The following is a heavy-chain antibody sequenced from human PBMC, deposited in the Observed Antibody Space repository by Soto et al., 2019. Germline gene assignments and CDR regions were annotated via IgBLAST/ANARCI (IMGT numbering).Heavy chain of an antibody. CDR1: GYPFTTYS. Sequence: QVQLVQSGAEVKNPGASVKISCKGSGYPFTTYSIHWVRQAPGQGLEWMGWIYAGNGNTRYSQKFQDRFTLTRDTSASTVYMELRGLTFEDTATYYCARDEDYWGQGTLVTVSS. V-gene: IGHV1-3*01. CDR2: IYAGNGNT. J-gene: IGHJ4*02. CDR3: ARDEDY.